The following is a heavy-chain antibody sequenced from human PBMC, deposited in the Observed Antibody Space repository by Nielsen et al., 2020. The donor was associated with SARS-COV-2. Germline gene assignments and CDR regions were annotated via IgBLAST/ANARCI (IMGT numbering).Heavy chain of an antibody. CDR2: INPSDGNA. CDR1: GYSFTSHY. CDR3: ARSSEVRNRYCSSGVCRGIFYHMDV. V-gene: IGHV1-46*04. D-gene: IGHD2-8*01. J-gene: IGHJ6*03. Sequence: ASVKVSYKASGYSFTSHYIVWVRRAPGQGPEWLGIINPSDGNAKYAQKLQGRVTLTSDTSTTTIYMEVSDLTSEDTAVYYCARSSEVRNRYCSSGVCRGIFYHMDVWGRGTTVTVSS.